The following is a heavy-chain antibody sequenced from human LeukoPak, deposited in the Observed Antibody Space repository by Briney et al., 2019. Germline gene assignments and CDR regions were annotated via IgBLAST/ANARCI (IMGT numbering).Heavy chain of an antibody. CDR2: IIPILGIA. CDR1: GGTFSSYA. J-gene: IGHJ5*02. D-gene: IGHD6-13*01. CDR3: ARDRGGIAAAGTRFDP. V-gene: IGHV1-69*04. Sequence: GASVKVSCKASGGTFSSYAISRVRQAPGQGLEWMGRIIPILGIANYAQKFQGRVTITADKSTSTAYMELSSLRSEDTAVYYCARDRGGIAAAGTRFDPWGQGTLVTVSS.